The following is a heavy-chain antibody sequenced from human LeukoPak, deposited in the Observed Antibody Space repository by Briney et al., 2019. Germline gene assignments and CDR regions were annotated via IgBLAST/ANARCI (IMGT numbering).Heavy chain of an antibody. CDR1: GFTFDDYA. CDR2: ISWNSGSI. CDR3: AKDPSGYNSPGGFDY. V-gene: IGHV3-9*01. D-gene: IGHD5-24*01. Sequence: GGSLRLSCAASGFTFDDYAMHWVRQAPGKGLEWVSGISWNSGSIGYADSVKGRFTISRDNAKNSLYLQMNRLRAEDTALYYCAKDPSGYNSPGGFDYWGQGTLVTVSS. J-gene: IGHJ4*02.